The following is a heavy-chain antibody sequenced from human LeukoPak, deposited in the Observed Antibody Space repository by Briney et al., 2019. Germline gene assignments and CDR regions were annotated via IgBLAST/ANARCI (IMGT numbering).Heavy chain of an antibody. CDR2: ISGSGGST. J-gene: IGHJ5*02. Sequence: PGGSLRLSCAASGFTFSSYAMSWVRQAPGKGLEWVSAISGSGGSTYYADSVKGRFTISRDNSKNTLRLQMNSLRAEDTAVYYCAKRARVVGAMNWFDPWGQGTLVTISS. D-gene: IGHD1-26*01. CDR1: GFTFSSYA. V-gene: IGHV3-23*01. CDR3: AKRARVVGAMNWFDP.